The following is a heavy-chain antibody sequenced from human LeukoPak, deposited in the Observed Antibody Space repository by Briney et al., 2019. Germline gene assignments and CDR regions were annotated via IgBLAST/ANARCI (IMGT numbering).Heavy chain of an antibody. Sequence: AGGSLRLSCAASGFNFNNAWMSWVRQAPGKGLEWLGRIKGESDGGAPDYSAPVKGRFTISRDDSKSMLFLQMDSLTTADTGLYFCATVMPLFEAFDVWGRGTMVTVSS. CDR2: IKGESDGGAP. CDR1: GFNFNNAW. D-gene: IGHD3-10*02. V-gene: IGHV3-15*01. CDR3: ATVMPLFEAFDV. J-gene: IGHJ3*01.